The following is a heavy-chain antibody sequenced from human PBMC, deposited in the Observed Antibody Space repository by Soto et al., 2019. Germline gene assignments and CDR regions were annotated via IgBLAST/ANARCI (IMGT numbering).Heavy chain of an antibody. D-gene: IGHD3-10*01. V-gene: IGHV4-59*01. CDR2: IYYSGST. Sequence: SETLSLTCTVSGGSISSYYWSWIRQPPGKGLEWIGYIYYSGSTNYNPSLKSRVTISVDTSKNQFSLKLSSVTAADTAVYYCARESTMVRGVILSWFDPWGQGTLVPSPQ. CDR1: GGSISSYY. J-gene: IGHJ5*02. CDR3: ARESTMVRGVILSWFDP.